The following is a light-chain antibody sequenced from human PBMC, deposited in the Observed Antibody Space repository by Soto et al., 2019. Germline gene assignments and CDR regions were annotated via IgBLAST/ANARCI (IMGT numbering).Light chain of an antibody. CDR1: QSISSY. J-gene: IGKJ2*01. CDR2: AAS. CDR3: QQSYSTLYT. Sequence: DIQVTQSPSSLSASVGDRVTITCRASQSISSYLNWYQQKPGKAPKLLIYAASSLRSGVPSRFSGSGSGTDFTLTISSLQPEDFATYYCQQSYSTLYTFGQGTKVDIK. V-gene: IGKV1-39*01.